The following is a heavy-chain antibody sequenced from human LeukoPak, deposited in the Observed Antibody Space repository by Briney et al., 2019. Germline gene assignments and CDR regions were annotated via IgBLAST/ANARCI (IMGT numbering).Heavy chain of an antibody. Sequence: SETLSLTCTVSGGSISSSTYNWGWIRQPPGKGLEWIGSIYNSGSTFYNPSLKSRATISIDTSKNQFSLKLSSVTAADTAIYYCASQPYYESSGYYFYWGQGTQVTVSS. V-gene: IGHV4-39*01. CDR1: GGSISSSTYN. J-gene: IGHJ4*02. CDR3: ASQPYYESSGYYFY. D-gene: IGHD3-22*01. CDR2: IYNSGST.